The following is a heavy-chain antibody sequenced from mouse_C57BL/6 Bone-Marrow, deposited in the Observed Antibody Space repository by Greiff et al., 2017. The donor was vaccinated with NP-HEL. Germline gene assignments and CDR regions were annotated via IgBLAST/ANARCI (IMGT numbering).Heavy chain of an antibody. V-gene: IGHV5-12*01. CDR3: ARQAPVRYFDV. CDR1: GFTFSDYY. Sequence: EVMLVESGGGLVQPGGSLKLSCAASGFTFSDYYMYWVRQTPEKRLEWVAYISNGGGSTYYPDTVKGRFTISRDNAKNTLYLQMSRLKSEDTAMYYCARQAPVRYFDVWGTGTTVTVSS. D-gene: IGHD2-12*01. J-gene: IGHJ1*03. CDR2: ISNGGGST.